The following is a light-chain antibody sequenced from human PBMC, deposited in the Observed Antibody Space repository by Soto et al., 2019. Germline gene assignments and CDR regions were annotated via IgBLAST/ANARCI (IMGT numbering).Light chain of an antibody. Sequence: QSVLTQPPSVSGAPGQRVTISCTGSSPNIGAGYDVHWYQQLPGTAPKLPIYGNSNRPSGVPDRFSGSKSGTTASLAITGLQAEDEADYYCQSYDRSLSVHVVFGGGTEVTVL. J-gene: IGLJ2*01. CDR1: SPNIGAGYD. CDR3: QSYDRSLSVHVV. CDR2: GNS. V-gene: IGLV1-40*01.